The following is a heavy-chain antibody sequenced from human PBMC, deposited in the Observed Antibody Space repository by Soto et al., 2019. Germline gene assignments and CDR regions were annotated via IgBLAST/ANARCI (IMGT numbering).Heavy chain of an antibody. J-gene: IGHJ5*02. D-gene: IGHD3-16*01. CDR3: ARDYSVSGSYAPWFDP. CDR1: GYSFSDFA. V-gene: IGHV1-3*01. CDR2: INAVNGNR. Sequence: GASVKVSCKASGYSFSDFAVHWVRQAPGQRPEWMGWINAVNGNRYYADSVKGRFTISRDSSKNTLYLQMNSLRVEDTAVYYCARDYSVSGSYAPWFDPRGQGTQVTVSS.